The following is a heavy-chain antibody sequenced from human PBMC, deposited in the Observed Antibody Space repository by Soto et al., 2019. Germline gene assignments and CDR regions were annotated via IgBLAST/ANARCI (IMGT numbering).Heavy chain of an antibody. CDR3: ATSETTTMAALDY. D-gene: IGHD4-4*01. J-gene: IGHJ4*02. CDR1: EYSFTIYY. CDR2: INPSGDSG. V-gene: IGHV1-46*01. Sequence: QVLLVQSGAEVKKPGASVKVSCKASEYSFTIYYLHWVRQAPGQGLEWMGIINPSGDSGSYAQKFQGRVSMTRDTSTSTVYMQLSGLKSEDTAVYYCATSETTTMAALDYWGQGTPVTVSS.